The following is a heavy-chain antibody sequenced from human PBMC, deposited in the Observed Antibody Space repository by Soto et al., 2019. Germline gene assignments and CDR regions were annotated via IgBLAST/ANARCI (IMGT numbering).Heavy chain of an antibody. J-gene: IGHJ6*02. D-gene: IGHD4-17*01. CDR3: ARVWYGDYKPDSNYYEYGMDV. CDR1: GYTLTSYG. Sequence: SVKVSCKASGYTLTSYGISWVRQAPGQGLEWMGWISAYNGNTNYAQKLQGRVTMTTDTSTSTAYMELRSLRSDDTAVYYCARVWYGDYKPDSNYYEYGMDVWG. CDR2: ISAYNGNT. V-gene: IGHV1-18*01.